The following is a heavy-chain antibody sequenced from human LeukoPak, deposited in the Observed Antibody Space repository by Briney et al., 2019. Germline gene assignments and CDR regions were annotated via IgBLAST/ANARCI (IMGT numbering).Heavy chain of an antibody. CDR1: GYSFTSYW. V-gene: IGHV5-51*01. D-gene: IGHD6-13*01. CDR3: ARAGSSSWYVDNWFDP. J-gene: IGHJ5*02. Sequence: GASLKISCKGSGYSFTSYWIGWVRQMPGKGLECMGIIYPGDSDTRYSPSFQGQVTTSADKSISTAYLQWSSLKASDTAMYYCARAGSSSWYVDNWFDPWGQGTLVTVSS. CDR2: IYPGDSDT.